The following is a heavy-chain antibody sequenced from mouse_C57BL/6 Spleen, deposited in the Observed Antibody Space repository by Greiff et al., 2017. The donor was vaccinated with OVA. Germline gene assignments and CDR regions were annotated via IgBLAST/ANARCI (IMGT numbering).Heavy chain of an antibody. J-gene: IGHJ2*01. D-gene: IGHD4-1*01. CDR3: ARGNWDEGYYFDY. Sequence: VQLQQPGAELVRPGSSVKLSCKASGYTFTSYWMHWVKQRPIQGLEWIGNIDPSDSETHYNQKFKDKATLTVDKSSSTAYMQLSSLTSEDSAVYYCARGNWDEGYYFDYWGQGTTLTVSS. V-gene: IGHV1-52*01. CDR1: GYTFTSYW. CDR2: IDPSDSET.